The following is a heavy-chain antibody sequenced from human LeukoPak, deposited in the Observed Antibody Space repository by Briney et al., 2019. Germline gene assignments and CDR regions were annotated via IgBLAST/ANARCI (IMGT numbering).Heavy chain of an antibody. CDR3: ARDGDNAYYFGMDV. CDR1: GVTFRGFW. D-gene: IGHD1-14*01. V-gene: IGHV3-7*05. Sequence: VGSLRLSSAASGVTFRGFWMSWVRQSPSKGLESVAKIKEDGSQIHYVDSVKGRFTISRDNGKNSLYLQMNSLRAEDTAIYCCARDGDNAYYFGMDVWGQGTTVTVSS. CDR2: IKEDGSQI. J-gene: IGHJ6*02.